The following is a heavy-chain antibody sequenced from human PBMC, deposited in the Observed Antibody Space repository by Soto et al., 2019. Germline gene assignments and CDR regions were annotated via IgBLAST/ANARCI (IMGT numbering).Heavy chain of an antibody. CDR2: IYATGTT. Sequence: PSETLSLTCTVSGASISGYYWSWIRKSAGKGLEWIGRIYATGTTDYNPSLKSRVMMSVDTSKKQFSLRLRSVTAADTAVYHCAKVDGNISERGYYFDSWGQGTVVTVSS. CDR3: AKVDGNISERGYYFDS. V-gene: IGHV4-4*07. CDR1: GASISGYY. D-gene: IGHD5-12*01. J-gene: IGHJ4*02.